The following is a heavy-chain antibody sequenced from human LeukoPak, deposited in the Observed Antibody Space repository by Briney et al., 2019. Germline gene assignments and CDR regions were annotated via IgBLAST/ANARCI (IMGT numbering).Heavy chain of an antibody. CDR1: GFTFSSYG. CDR3: ARSYSSTNLTLDY. J-gene: IGHJ4*02. V-gene: IGHV3-64*01. D-gene: IGHD6-13*01. CDR2: ISSNGGDT. Sequence: GGSLRLSCAASGFTFSSYGLLWVRQAPGKGLEYVSAISSNGGDTYYANSVKGRFTISRDNSKNTLYLQMGSLRADDMAVYYCARSYSSTNLTLDYWGQGTLVTVSS.